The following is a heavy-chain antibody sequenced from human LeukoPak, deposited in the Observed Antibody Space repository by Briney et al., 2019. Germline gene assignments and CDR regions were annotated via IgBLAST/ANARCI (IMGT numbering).Heavy chain of an antibody. CDR1: GFTFNTYA. J-gene: IGHJ4*02. D-gene: IGHD6-19*01. V-gene: IGHV3-23*01. CDR2: ICGSGGCT. CDR3: AKTTVGYSSGRYPGWPADC. Sequence: PGGSLRLSCEASGFTFNTYAIYWVRQAPGKGLEWGSRICGSGGCTYYADSVKGRFTISRDNSKNTVYLQMNSLTADDTAVYYCAKTTVGYSSGRYPGWPADCWGQGTLVTVSS.